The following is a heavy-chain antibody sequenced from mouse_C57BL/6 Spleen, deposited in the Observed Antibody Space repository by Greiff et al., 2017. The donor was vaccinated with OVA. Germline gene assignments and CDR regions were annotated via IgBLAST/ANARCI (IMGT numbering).Heavy chain of an antibody. V-gene: IGHV1-81*01. CDR3: ARSDSWGAMYY. CDR1: GYTFTSYG. CDR2: IYPRSGNT. J-gene: IGHJ4*01. Sequence: VQLQESGAELARPGASVKLSCKASGYTFTSYGISWVKQRTGQGLEWIGEIYPRSGNTYYNEKFKGKATLTADKSSSTAYMELRSLTSEDSAVYVCARSDSWGAMYYWGQGTSVTASS.